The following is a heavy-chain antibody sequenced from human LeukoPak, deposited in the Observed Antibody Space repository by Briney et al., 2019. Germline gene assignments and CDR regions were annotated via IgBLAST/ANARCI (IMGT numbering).Heavy chain of an antibody. CDR3: ASSPRKSSIDY. V-gene: IGHV3-30*03. D-gene: IGHD6-6*01. CDR2: ISYDGSNK. CDR1: GFTFSSYG. Sequence: GGSLRLSCAASGFTFSSYGMHWVRQAPGKGLEWVAVISYDGSNKYYADSVKGRFTISRDNAKNSLYLQMNSLRAEDTAVYYCASSPRKSSIDYWGQGTLVTVSS. J-gene: IGHJ4*02.